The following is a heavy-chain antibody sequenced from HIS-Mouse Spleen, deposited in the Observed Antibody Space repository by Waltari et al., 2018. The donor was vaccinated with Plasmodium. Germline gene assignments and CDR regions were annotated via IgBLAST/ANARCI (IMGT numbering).Heavy chain of an antibody. CDR1: GFTFGSYS. J-gene: IGHJ4*02. Sequence: EVQLVESGGGLVKPRGSLRIHGAASGFTFGSYSMNWVRQAPGKGLEWVSSISSSSSYIYYADSGKGRFTISRDNAKNSLYLQMNSLRAEDTAVYYCARDRSAAALLGYWGQGTLVTVSS. CDR2: ISSSSSYI. CDR3: ARDRSAAALLGY. V-gene: IGHV3-21*01. D-gene: IGHD6-13*01.